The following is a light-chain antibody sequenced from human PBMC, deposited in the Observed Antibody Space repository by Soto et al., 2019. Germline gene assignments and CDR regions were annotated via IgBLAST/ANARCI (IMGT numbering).Light chain of an antibody. Sequence: DIQLTQSPSFLSASVGDRVTITCRASQGISSYLAWYQQKPGKAPKLVIYAASTLQSGVPSRFSGSGSGTDFTLTISSLQPEDFATYYCQQLNSYPITFGQGTRLEIK. CDR3: QQLNSYPIT. CDR2: AAS. V-gene: IGKV1-9*01. J-gene: IGKJ5*01. CDR1: QGISSY.